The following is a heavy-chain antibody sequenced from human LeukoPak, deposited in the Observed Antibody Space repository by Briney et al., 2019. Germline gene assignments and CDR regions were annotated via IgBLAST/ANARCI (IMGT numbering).Heavy chain of an antibody. D-gene: IGHD2-2*02. CDR1: GGSISSGGYY. V-gene: IGHV4-31*03. CDR2: IYYSGST. J-gene: IGHJ4*02. Sequence: SQTLSLTCTVSGGSISSGGYYWSWIRQHPGKGLEWIGYIYYSGSTYYNLSLKSRVTISVDTSKNQFSLKLSSVTAADTAVYYCAAVYCSSTSCYTAFDYWGQGTLVTVSS. CDR3: AAVYCSSTSCYTAFDY.